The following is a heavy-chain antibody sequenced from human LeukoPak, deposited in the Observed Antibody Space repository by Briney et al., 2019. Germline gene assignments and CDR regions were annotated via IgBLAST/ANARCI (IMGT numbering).Heavy chain of an antibody. J-gene: IGHJ4*02. CDR3: ARRGTIFGVDNFDY. V-gene: IGHV4-38-2*01. Sequence: PSETLSLTCAVSGFSNSSGYYWGWIRQPPGKGLEWIGSIYHSGSTYYNPSLKSRVTISLDTSKNHFSLKLSSVTAADTAVYYCARRGTIFGVDNFDYWGQGTLVTVSS. CDR1: GFSNSSGYY. D-gene: IGHD3-3*01. CDR2: IYHSGST.